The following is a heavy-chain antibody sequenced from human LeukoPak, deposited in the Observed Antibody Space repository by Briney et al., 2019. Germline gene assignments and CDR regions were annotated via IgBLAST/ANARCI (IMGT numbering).Heavy chain of an antibody. CDR3: ARTGYCSGGSCYHYYYYYMDV. V-gene: IGHV4-59*08. Sequence: KSSETLSLTCTVSGGSINSYYWSWIRQPPGKGLEWIGYIYYSGSTNYNPSLKSRVTISVDTSKNQFSLKLSSVTAADTAVYYRARTGYCSGGSCYHYYYYYMDVWGKGTTVTISS. D-gene: IGHD2-15*01. J-gene: IGHJ6*03. CDR2: IYYSGST. CDR1: GGSINSYY.